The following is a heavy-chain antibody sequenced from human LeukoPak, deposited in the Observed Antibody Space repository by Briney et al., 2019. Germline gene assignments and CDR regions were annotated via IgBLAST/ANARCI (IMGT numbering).Heavy chain of an antibody. V-gene: IGHV4-34*01. J-gene: IGHJ6*02. D-gene: IGHD6-13*01. CDR3: ASLSRSSWYYYYGMDV. Sequence: SETLSLTCAVYGGSFSGYYWSWIRQPPGKGLEWIGEINHSGSTNYNPSLKSRVTISVDTSKNQFSLKLSSVTAADTAVYYCASLSRSSWYYYYGMDVWGQGTTVTVSS. CDR2: INHSGST. CDR1: GGSFSGYY.